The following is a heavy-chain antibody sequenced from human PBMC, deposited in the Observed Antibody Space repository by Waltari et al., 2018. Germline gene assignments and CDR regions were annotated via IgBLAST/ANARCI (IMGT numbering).Heavy chain of an antibody. CDR3: ARIHSSSSLREAFDI. Sequence: QVQLVQSGAEVKKPGASVKVSCKASGYTFTSYAMHWVRQAPGQRLEWMGWINAGNGNTKYSQEFQGRVTITRDTSASTAYMELSSLRSEDMAVYYCARIHSSSSLREAFDIWGQGTMVTVSS. D-gene: IGHD6-6*01. CDR2: INAGNGNT. V-gene: IGHV1-3*03. CDR1: GYTFTSYA. J-gene: IGHJ3*02.